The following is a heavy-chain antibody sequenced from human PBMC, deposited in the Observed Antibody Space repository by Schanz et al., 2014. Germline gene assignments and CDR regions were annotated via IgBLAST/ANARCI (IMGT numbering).Heavy chain of an antibody. V-gene: IGHV3-30*03. CDR1: GFNFNNFA. CDR3: ARGGFGEVSYFDY. CDR2: ISYDGSKK. J-gene: IGHJ4*02. Sequence: VQLLESGGGLVQPGGSLRLSCAASGFNFNNFAMTWVRQAPGKGLEWVGVISYDGSKKSYADSVKGRFTISRDNSKNTLYLQMNSLRPEDTAVYYCARGGFGEVSYFDYWGQGTLVTVSS. D-gene: IGHD3-10*01.